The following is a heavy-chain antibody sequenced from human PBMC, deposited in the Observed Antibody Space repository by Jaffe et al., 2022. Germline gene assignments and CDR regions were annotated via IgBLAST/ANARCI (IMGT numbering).Heavy chain of an antibody. CDR2: INHSGST. J-gene: IGHJ4*02. Sequence: QVQLQQWGAGLLKPSETLSLTCAVYGGSFSGYYWSWIRQPPGKGLEWIGEINHSGSTNYNPSLKSRVTISVDTSKNQFSLKLSSVTAADTAVYYCARVFRYSSGWRFDYWGQGTLVTVSS. CDR3: ARVFRYSSGWRFDY. D-gene: IGHD6-19*01. CDR1: GGSFSGYY. V-gene: IGHV4-34*01.